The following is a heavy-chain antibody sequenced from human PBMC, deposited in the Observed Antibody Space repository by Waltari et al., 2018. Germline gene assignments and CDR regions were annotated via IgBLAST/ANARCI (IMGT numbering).Heavy chain of an antibody. CDR1: GGSISRGGYS. CDR2: IYHSGST. CDR3: ARGGLGIGAFDI. D-gene: IGHD1-26*01. V-gene: IGHV4-30-2*01. Sequence: QLQLQESGPGLVKPSQTLSLTCAGSGGSISRGGYSWSWHRQPPGKGLEWIGYIYHSGSTYYNPSLKSRVTISVDRSKNQFSLKLSSVTAADTAVYYCARGGLGIGAFDIWGQGTMVTVSS. J-gene: IGHJ3*02.